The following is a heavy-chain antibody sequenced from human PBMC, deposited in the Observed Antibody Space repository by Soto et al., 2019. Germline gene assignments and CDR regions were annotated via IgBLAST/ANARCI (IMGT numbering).Heavy chain of an antibody. CDR3: ARDLFSHDTGGYVPFGY. Sequence: GGSLRLSCVASGFTFGSCGMNWVRQAPGKGLEWVTFTSYDGSINYYADSVKGRFTISRDNSKNTLYLQMNSLRAEDAAVYYCARDLFSHDTGGYVPFGYWGQGTLVTVSS. V-gene: IGHV3-30*03. CDR1: GFTFGSCG. J-gene: IGHJ4*02. CDR2: TSYDGSIN. D-gene: IGHD3-22*01.